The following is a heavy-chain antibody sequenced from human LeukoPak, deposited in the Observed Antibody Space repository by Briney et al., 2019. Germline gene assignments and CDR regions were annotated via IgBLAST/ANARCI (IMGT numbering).Heavy chain of an antibody. CDR2: ISSSGSTT. CDR1: GLTFSSYE. J-gene: IGHJ4*02. Sequence: PGGSLRLSCVSSGLTFSSYEMNWARQAPGKGLEWVSYISSSGSTTHYADSAKGRFTISRDNAKNSLYLQMNSLRGEDTAVYYCAAKEGTRSDFDYWGQGTLVTVAS. CDR3: AAKEGTRSDFDY. V-gene: IGHV3-48*03. D-gene: IGHD1-14*01.